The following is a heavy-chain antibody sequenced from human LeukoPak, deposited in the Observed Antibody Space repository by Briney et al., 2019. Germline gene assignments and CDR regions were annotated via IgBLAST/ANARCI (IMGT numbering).Heavy chain of an antibody. CDR2: IYNSESI. D-gene: IGHD6-13*01. CDR3: ARDRSSSYTRDGFDP. Sequence: PSETLSLTCTVAGGSLTGYYWRWVRQPAGKGLEWIGRIYNSESINYNPSLTMRVTMSIEASKSQFSLKLNSVTAADTAVYYCARDRSSSYTRDGFDPWGQGALVTVSS. J-gene: IGHJ5*02. V-gene: IGHV4-4*07. CDR1: GGSLTGYY.